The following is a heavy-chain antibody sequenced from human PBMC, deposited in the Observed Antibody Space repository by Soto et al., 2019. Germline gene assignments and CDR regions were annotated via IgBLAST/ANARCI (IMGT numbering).Heavy chain of an antibody. D-gene: IGHD5-12*01. CDR2: INPNSGGT. CDR1: GYTFTGYY. V-gene: IGHV1-2*04. CDR3: AREAGIVATGFDY. Sequence: QVQLVQSGAEVKKPRASVKVSCKASGYTFTGYYMHWVRQAPGQGLEWMGWINPNSGGTNYAQKFQGWVTMTRDTSISTAYMELSRLRSDDTAVYYCAREAGIVATGFDYWGQGTLVTVSS. J-gene: IGHJ4*02.